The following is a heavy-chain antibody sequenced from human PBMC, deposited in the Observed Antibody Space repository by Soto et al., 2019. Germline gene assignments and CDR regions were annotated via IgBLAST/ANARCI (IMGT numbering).Heavy chain of an antibody. V-gene: IGHV4-30-2*01. CDR3: AREGYYYDSSGFFDH. D-gene: IGHD3-22*01. CDR1: GGSISRGAYS. CDR2: IYLSGNT. Sequence: QLQLQESGSGLVKPSQTLSLTCAVSGGSISRGAYSWNWIRQPPGKGLEWIGYIYLSGNTYQNPSLNSRATISLDRSKNQFSLRLSSVTAADTAVYYCAREGYYYDSSGFFDHWGQGALVTVSS. J-gene: IGHJ5*02.